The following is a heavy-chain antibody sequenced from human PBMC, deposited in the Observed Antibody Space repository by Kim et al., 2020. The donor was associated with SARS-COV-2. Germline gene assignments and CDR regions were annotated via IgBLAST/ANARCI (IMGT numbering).Heavy chain of an antibody. Sequence: SDRGTTDYAAPVKGRFTISRDDSENTLDLQMNSLKTEDTGVYYCTTVGFSWGQGALVTVSS. J-gene: IGHJ5*02. CDR2: SDRGTT. D-gene: IGHD3-10*01. CDR3: TTVGFS. V-gene: IGHV3-15*01.